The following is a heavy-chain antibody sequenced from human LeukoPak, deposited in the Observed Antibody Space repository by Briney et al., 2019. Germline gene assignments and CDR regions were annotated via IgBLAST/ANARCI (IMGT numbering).Heavy chain of an antibody. V-gene: IGHV4-39*01. CDR1: GGSISSSSYY. CDR2: IHYSGST. J-gene: IGHJ4*02. Sequence: SETLSLTCTVSGGSISSSSYYWGWIRQPPGKGLEWIGSIHYSGSTHYNPSLKSRVTISVDTSKNQFSLKLSSVTAADTAAYYCARVETGYCSGGSCLISFDYWGQGTLVTVSS. D-gene: IGHD2-15*01. CDR3: ARVETGYCSGGSCLISFDY.